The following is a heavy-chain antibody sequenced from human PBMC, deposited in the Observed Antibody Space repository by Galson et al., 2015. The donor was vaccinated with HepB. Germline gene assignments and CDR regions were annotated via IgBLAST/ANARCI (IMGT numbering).Heavy chain of an antibody. CDR2: ISYSGST. D-gene: IGHD3-10*01. V-gene: IGHV4-31*03. Sequence: LSLTCTVSGGSFTSGDYYWNWIRQHPGKGLEWIGYISYSGSTYYNPSLKSRITLSVDRSKSQFSLKLSSVTAADTAVYYCARILLDVFDIWGQGTMVTVSS. J-gene: IGHJ3*02. CDR3: ARILLDVFDI. CDR1: GGSFTSGDYY.